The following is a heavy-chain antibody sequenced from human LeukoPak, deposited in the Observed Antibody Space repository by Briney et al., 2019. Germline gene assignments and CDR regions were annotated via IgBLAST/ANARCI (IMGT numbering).Heavy chain of an antibody. CDR2: IYYSGST. Sequence: SETLSLTCTVSGGSISSSSYYWGWIRQPPGKGLEWIGSIYYSGSTYYNPSLKSRVTISVDTSKNQFSLKLSSVTAADTAVYYCARAFIVVVVAAANWFDPWGQGTLVTVSS. D-gene: IGHD2-15*01. J-gene: IGHJ5*02. CDR1: GGSISSSSYY. CDR3: ARAFIVVVVAAANWFDP. V-gene: IGHV4-39*07.